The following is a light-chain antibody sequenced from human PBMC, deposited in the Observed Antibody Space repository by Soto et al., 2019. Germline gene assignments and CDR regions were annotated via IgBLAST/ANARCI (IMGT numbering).Light chain of an antibody. J-gene: IGKJ2*01. CDR1: QSIRSL. CDR3: QQSNSTPPYT. V-gene: IGKV1-39*01. CDR2: GAS. Sequence: DIQMTQSPSSLSASIGDRVTMTCRASQSIRSLLNWYQQKSGKAPKLLIYGASSLLSGVPSRFSGSGSGTDFTLTISSLQPEDSATYYCQQSNSTPPYTFGQGTKLEIK.